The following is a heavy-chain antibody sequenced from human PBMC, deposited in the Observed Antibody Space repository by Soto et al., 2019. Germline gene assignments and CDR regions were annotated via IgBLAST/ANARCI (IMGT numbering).Heavy chain of an antibody. J-gene: IGHJ4*02. CDR2: ISYDGSNK. CDR3: ARNLRPYSSGWYTFDPDY. V-gene: IGHV3-30-3*01. Sequence: PGGSLRLSCAASGFTFSSYAMHWVRQAPGKGLEWVAVISYDGSNKYYADSVKGRFTISRDNSKNTLYLQMNSLRAEDTAVYYCARNLRPYSSGWYTFDPDYWGQGTLVTVSS. CDR1: GFTFSSYA. D-gene: IGHD6-13*01.